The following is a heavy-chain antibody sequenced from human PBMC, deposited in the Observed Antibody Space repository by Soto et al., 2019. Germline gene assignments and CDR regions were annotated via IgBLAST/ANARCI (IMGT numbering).Heavy chain of an antibody. CDR2: ISGSGGST. CDR1: GFTFSSYA. D-gene: IGHD3-22*01. Sequence: GGSLRLSCAASGFTFSSYAMSWVRQAPGKGLEWVSAISGSGGSTYYADSVKGRFTISRDNSKNTLYLQMNSLRAEDTAVYYCAKDAAPHYYDSSGYYSAFDYWGQGTLVTVSS. V-gene: IGHV3-23*01. CDR3: AKDAAPHYYDSSGYYSAFDY. J-gene: IGHJ4*02.